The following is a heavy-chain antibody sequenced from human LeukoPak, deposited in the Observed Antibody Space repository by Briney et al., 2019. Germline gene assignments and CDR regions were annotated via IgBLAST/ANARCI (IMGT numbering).Heavy chain of an antibody. D-gene: IGHD6-25*01. Sequence: GGSLRLSCAASGFTFDDYGMSWVRQAPGKGLEWVSDINWNGQSTDYADSVKGRLTISRDNSKNTVFLQMNSLRVEDTAIYYCSSATSMTTITTDHWGQGTLVTVSS. CDR3: SSATSMTTITTDH. J-gene: IGHJ4*02. CDR2: INWNGQST. CDR1: GFTFDDYG. V-gene: IGHV3-20*04.